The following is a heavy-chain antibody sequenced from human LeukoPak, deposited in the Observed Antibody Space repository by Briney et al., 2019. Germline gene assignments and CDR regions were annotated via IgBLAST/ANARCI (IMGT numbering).Heavy chain of an antibody. CDR1: GFTFSSYS. D-gene: IGHD2-15*01. V-gene: IGHV3-21*01. Sequence: PRGSLRLSCAASGFTFSSYSMNWVRQAPGKGLEWVSSISSSSSYIYYADSVKGRFTISRDNAKNSLYLQMNSLRAEDTAVYYCARDRGGYCSGGSCYQFDYWGQGTLVTVCS. CDR3: ARDRGGYCSGGSCYQFDY. CDR2: ISSSSSYI. J-gene: IGHJ4*02.